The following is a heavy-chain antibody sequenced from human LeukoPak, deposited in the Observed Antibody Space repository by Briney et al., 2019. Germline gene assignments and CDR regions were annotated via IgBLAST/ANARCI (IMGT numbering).Heavy chain of an antibody. CDR1: GYTFTGYY. Sequence: ASVKVSCKASGYTFTGYYMHWVRQAPGQGLEGMGWINPNSGGTNYAQKFQGRVTMTRDTSISTAYMELSRLRSDDTAVYYCARDALRSSPLGYWGQGTLVTVSS. CDR3: ARDALRSSPLGY. V-gene: IGHV1-2*02. CDR2: INPNSGGT. J-gene: IGHJ4*02. D-gene: IGHD6-6*01.